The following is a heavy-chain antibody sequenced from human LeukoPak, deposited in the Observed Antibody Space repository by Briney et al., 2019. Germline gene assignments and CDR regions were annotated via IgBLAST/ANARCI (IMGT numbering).Heavy chain of an antibody. CDR1: GGSISVYY. D-gene: IGHD3-22*01. Sequence: PAETQSLTCTVSGGSISVYYWSWIRQPPGKGLEWIGYIYYSGSTNYNPSLKSRVTISVDTSKNQFSLKLSSVTAADTAVYYCARHSKYYYDSSGSYVAYFQHWGQGTMVT. CDR3: ARHSKYYYDSSGSYVAYFQH. J-gene: IGHJ1*01. V-gene: IGHV4-59*08. CDR2: IYYSGST.